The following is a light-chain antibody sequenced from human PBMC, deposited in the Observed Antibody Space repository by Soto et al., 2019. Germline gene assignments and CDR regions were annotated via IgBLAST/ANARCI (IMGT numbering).Light chain of an antibody. J-gene: IGKJ1*01. Sequence: DIQMTQSPSTLSASVGDRVTITCRASQSISSWLAWYQQKPGKAPKLLIYKTFSLESGVPSRFSGSGSGTEFTLTISSLQPDDSATYYCQQYNVYSPTFGQGTKVEIK. CDR1: QSISSW. CDR3: QQYNVYSPT. CDR2: KTF. V-gene: IGKV1-5*03.